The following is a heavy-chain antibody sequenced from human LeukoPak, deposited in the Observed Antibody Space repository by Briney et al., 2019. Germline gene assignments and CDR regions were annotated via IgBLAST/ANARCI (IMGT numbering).Heavy chain of an antibody. CDR2: ISGSGGST. Sequence: GGSLRLSCAASGFTFSSYAMSWVRQAPGKGLEWVSGISGSGGSTYYADSVKGRFTISRDNSRNTLYLQMNSLIAEDTAVYYCARSGLSRFGFWGQGTLVTVSS. CDR3: ARSGLSRFGF. CDR1: GFTFSSYA. D-gene: IGHD2/OR15-2a*01. J-gene: IGHJ4*02. V-gene: IGHV3-23*01.